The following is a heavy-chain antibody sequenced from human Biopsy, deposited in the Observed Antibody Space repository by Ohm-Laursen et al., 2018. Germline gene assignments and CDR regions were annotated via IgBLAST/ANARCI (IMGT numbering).Heavy chain of an antibody. V-gene: IGHV3-48*04. J-gene: IGHJ4*02. CDR3: ARGSFAPDF. Sequence: SLRLSCSASGFTFSSYSMNWVRQAPGKGLEWVSYISSRTNTIYYADSVKGRFTISRDNAKNSLYLQMNRLRAEDTAVYYCARGSFAPDFWGQGTLVTVSS. CDR1: GFTFSSYS. CDR2: ISSRTNTI. D-gene: IGHD2/OR15-2a*01.